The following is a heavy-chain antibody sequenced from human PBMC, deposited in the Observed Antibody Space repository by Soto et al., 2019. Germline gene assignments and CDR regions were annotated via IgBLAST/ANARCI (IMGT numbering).Heavy chain of an antibody. J-gene: IGHJ6*02. CDR1: GGSISSSIW. CDR3: ARDRGDPLDIVLVPAAHYYYYGMDV. Sequence: QVQLQESGPGLVKPSGTLSLTCAVSGGSISSSIWWSWVRQPPGKGLEWIGEIYHSGSTNYNPSLKSRVTISVDKSKNQFSLKLSSVTAADTAVYYCARDRGDPLDIVLVPAAHYYYYGMDVWGQGTTVTVSS. D-gene: IGHD2-2*01. V-gene: IGHV4-4*02. CDR2: IYHSGST.